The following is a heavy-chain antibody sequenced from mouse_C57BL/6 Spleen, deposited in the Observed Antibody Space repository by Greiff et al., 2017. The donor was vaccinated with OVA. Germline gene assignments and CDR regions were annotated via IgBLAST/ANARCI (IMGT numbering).Heavy chain of an antibody. J-gene: IGHJ1*03. D-gene: IGHD1-1*01. CDR2: INPNNGGT. Sequence: EVQLQQSGPELVKPGASVKISCKASGYTFTDYYMNWVKQSHGKSLEWIGDINPNNGGTSYNQKFTGKATLTVDKSSSTAYMELRSLTSEDSAVYYCARRVGVVATSSPLYFDVWGTGTTVTVSS. V-gene: IGHV1-26*01. CDR1: GYTFTDYY. CDR3: ARRVGVVATSSPLYFDV.